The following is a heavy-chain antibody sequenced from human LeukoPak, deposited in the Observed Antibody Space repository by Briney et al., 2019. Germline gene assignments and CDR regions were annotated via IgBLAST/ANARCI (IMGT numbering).Heavy chain of an antibody. V-gene: IGHV1-3*01. CDR2: INAGNGNT. CDR1: GYTFTSYA. J-gene: IGHJ5*02. D-gene: IGHD6-13*01. CDR3: ARDARYSSSWYTPGFDP. Sequence: ASVKVSCKASGYTFTSYAMHWVRQAPGQRLEWMGWINAGNGNTKYSQKFQGRVTITRDTSASTAYMELSSLRSEDTAVYYFARDARYSSSWYTPGFDPWGQGTLVTVSS.